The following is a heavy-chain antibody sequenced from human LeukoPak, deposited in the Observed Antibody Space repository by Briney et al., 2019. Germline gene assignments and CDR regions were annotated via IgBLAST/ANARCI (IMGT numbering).Heavy chain of an antibody. CDR2: IYYSGST. V-gene: IGHV4-39*02. Sequence: SETLSLTCTVSGGSISSSSYYWGWIRQPPGKGLEWIGSIYYSGSTYYNPSLKSRVTISVDTSKNQFSLKLSSVTAADTAVYYCARDKGLAAAGHWYFDLWGRGTLVTVSS. D-gene: IGHD6-13*01. J-gene: IGHJ2*01. CDR3: ARDKGLAAAGHWYFDL. CDR1: GGSISSSSYY.